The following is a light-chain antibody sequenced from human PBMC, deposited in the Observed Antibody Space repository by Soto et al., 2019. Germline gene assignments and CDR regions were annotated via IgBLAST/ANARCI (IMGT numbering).Light chain of an antibody. CDR3: QQRSNWPPFT. CDR1: QSVSSY. CDR2: DAS. J-gene: IGKJ3*01. Sequence: EIVLTQSPATLSLSPGERATLSCRASQSVSSYLAWYQQKPGQAPRLLIYDASNRAAGIPARFSGSGSVTDCTLSISCLVPEDFAVYYCQQRSNWPPFTFGPGTKVDI. V-gene: IGKV3-11*01.